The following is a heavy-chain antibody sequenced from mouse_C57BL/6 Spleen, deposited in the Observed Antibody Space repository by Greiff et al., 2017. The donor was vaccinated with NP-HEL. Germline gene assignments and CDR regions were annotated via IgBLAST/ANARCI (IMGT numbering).Heavy chain of an antibody. D-gene: IGHD2-2*01. CDR1: GYTFTDYY. CDR2: IFPGSGST. V-gene: IGHV1-75*01. J-gene: IGHJ3*01. Sequence: QVQLKESGPELVKPGASVKISCKASGYTFTDYYINWVKQRPGQGLEWIGWIFPGSGSTYYNEKFKGKATLTVDKSSSTAYMLLSSLTSEDSAVYFCARDSLVTTRFAYWGQGTLVTVSA. CDR3: ARDSLVTTRFAY.